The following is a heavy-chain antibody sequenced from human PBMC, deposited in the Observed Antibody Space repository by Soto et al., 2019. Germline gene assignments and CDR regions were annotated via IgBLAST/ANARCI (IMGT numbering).Heavy chain of an antibody. V-gene: IGHV1-2*02. J-gene: IGHJ6*02. Sequence: QVQRVQSGAEVKKPGASVKVSCEASEYTFTAYYLHWVRQAPGQGLEWMGCGHPDSGVTHYAQQFEGRVTMTRDTSISTAYMDVSRLIFDDTAVYYFVREARVPTPFYCHYYGIYVWGHWTMVTVSS. CDR2: GHPDSGVT. D-gene: IGHD3-3*02. CDR1: EYTFTAYY. CDR3: VREARVPTPFYCHYYGIYV.